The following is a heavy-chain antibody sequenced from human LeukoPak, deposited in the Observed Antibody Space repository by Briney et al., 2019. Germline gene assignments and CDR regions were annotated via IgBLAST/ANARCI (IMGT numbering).Heavy chain of an antibody. CDR2: IRSDGYHT. Sequence: GGSLRLSCGASGFIFDAHDMHWVRQAPGKGLEWVALIRSDGYHTYYADSVKGRFTITRDNSKNTLYLQMNSLRLEDMALYYCAKPSGSGVDYWGRGTRVTVSS. CDR3: AKPSGSGVDY. CDR1: GFIFDAHD. D-gene: IGHD1-26*01. V-gene: IGHV3-30*02. J-gene: IGHJ4*02.